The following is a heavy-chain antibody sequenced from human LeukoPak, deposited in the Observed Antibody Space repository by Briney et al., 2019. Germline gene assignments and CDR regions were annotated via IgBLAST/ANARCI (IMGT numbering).Heavy chain of an antibody. D-gene: IGHD6-19*01. CDR3: AKDGIAVAGSIKQSSDY. CDR2: IRYDGSNK. CDR1: GFTFSSYG. J-gene: IGHJ4*02. Sequence: GGSLRLSCAASGFTFSSYGMHWVRQAPGKGLEWVAFIRYDGSNKYYADSVKGRFTISRDNSKNTLYLQMNSLRAEDTAVYYCAKDGIAVAGSIKQSSDYWGQGTLVTVSS. V-gene: IGHV3-30*02.